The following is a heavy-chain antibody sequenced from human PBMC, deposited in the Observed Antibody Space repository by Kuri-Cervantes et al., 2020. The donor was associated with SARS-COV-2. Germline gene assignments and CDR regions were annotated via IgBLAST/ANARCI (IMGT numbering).Heavy chain of an antibody. CDR1: GFTFSSHA. CDR3: AKPLGYSGYDPPDY. J-gene: IGHJ4*02. D-gene: IGHD5-12*01. V-gene: IGHV3-23*01. Sequence: GGSLRLSGAASGFTFSSHAMIWVRQAPGKGLEWVSSISGSGGATYYADSAKGRFTISRDNSNNTLSLQMNSLRAEDTAVYYCAKPLGYSGYDPPDYWGQGTLVTVSS. CDR2: ISGSGGAT.